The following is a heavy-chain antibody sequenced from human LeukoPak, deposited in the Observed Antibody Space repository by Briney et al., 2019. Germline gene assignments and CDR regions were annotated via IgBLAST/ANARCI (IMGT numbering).Heavy chain of an antibody. Sequence: PGGSLRLSCAASGFTFSSYSINWVRQAPGKGLEWVSYITGSSSIIYYADSVKGRFTISRDNTKNSLYLQMNSLRAEDTAVYYCAGGNSGPNRYYFDYWGQGTLVTVSS. CDR3: AGGNSGPNRYYFDY. D-gene: IGHD6-19*01. CDR2: ITGSSSII. J-gene: IGHJ4*02. V-gene: IGHV3-48*04. CDR1: GFTFSSYS.